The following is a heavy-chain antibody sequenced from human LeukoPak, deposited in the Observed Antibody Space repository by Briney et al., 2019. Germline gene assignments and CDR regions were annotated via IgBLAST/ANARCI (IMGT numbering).Heavy chain of an antibody. Sequence: PGGSLRLSCAASGFTFDDYGMSWVRQAPGKGLEWVSGINWNGGSTGYADSVKGRFTISRDNAKNSLYLQMNSLRAEDTALYYCAKDQRPQQWPDAFDIWGQGTMVTVSS. CDR1: GFTFDDYG. J-gene: IGHJ3*02. CDR2: INWNGGST. D-gene: IGHD6-19*01. CDR3: AKDQRPQQWPDAFDI. V-gene: IGHV3-20*04.